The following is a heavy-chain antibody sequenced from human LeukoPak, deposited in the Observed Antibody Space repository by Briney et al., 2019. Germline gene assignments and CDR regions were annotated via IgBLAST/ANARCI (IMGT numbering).Heavy chain of an antibody. Sequence: ASVKVCCKASGGTFSSYAISWVRQAPGQGLEWMGGIIPIFGTANYAQKFQGRVTITADESTSTAYMELSSLRSEGTAVYYCARGAGCSGGSCYLFDYWGQGTLVTVSS. D-gene: IGHD2-15*01. J-gene: IGHJ4*02. V-gene: IGHV1-69*13. CDR3: ARGAGCSGGSCYLFDY. CDR2: IIPIFGTA. CDR1: GGTFSSYA.